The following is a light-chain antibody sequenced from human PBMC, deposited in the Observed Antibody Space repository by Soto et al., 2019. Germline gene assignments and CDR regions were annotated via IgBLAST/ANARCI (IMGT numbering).Light chain of an antibody. CDR2: EVS. Sequence: QSALTQPASVSGSPGQSITISCTGTSSDVGAYKYVYWYQQHPGKAPKLMIYEVSNRPSGVSNRFSGSKSGNTASLTISGLQAEDEADYYCSSYTSSSTLGVFGGGTKVTVL. CDR3: SSYTSSSTLGV. V-gene: IGLV2-14*01. J-gene: IGLJ2*01. CDR1: SSDVGAYKY.